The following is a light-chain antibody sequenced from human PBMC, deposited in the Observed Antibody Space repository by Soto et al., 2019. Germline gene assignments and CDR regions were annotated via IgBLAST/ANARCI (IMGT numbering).Light chain of an antibody. Sequence: EIVMTQSPATLSVSPGERATLSCRASQSISTNLAWYQQKPGQAPRLLIYGASTRAIGIPARFSGSGSGTEFTLTISSLQSEVFAVYYCQQYNYWPPYTFGQGTKLEIK. V-gene: IGKV3-15*01. J-gene: IGKJ2*01. CDR3: QQYNYWPPYT. CDR2: GAS. CDR1: QSISTN.